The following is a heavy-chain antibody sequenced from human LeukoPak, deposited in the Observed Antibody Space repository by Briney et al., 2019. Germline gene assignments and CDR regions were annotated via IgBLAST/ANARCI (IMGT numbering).Heavy chain of an antibody. Sequence: ASVKVSCKASGYTFTSYYMHWVRQAPGQGLEWVGIINPSGGSPTYAQKFQGRLTMTRDTSTSTVYMELSSLRSEDTAVYYCARGLGSERYYGSWGQGTLVTVSS. J-gene: IGHJ5*02. CDR3: ARGLGSERYYGS. D-gene: IGHD3-10*01. CDR2: INPSGGSP. CDR1: GYTFTSYY. V-gene: IGHV1-46*01.